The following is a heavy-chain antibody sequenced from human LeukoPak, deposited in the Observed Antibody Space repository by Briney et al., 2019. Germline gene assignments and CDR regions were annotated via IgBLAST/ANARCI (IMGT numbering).Heavy chain of an antibody. CDR1: GFXFSSSA. V-gene: IGHV3-23*01. CDR2: ISVSGGIT. CDR3: AKCGYSGCHLIDY. Sequence: GGSLRLSCAASGFXFSSSAIAWVRQAPGKGLEWVSAISVSGGITYYADSVKDRSTISRDNSKNTLYLQMNSLRAEDTAVYYCAKCGYSGCHLIDYWGQGTLVTVSS. D-gene: IGHD5-12*01. J-gene: IGHJ4*02.